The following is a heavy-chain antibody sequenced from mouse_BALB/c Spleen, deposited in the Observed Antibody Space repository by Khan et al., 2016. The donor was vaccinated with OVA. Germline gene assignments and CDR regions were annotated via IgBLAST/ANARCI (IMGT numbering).Heavy chain of an antibody. Sequence: QVQLQQSGAELMKPGASVKISCKATGYTFSSYWIEWIKQRPGHGLEWIGEILPGSGNTNYNQKFTGKATFTSDTSSNTAYMQLSSLTSEDPAVYYGARRAGFAYWGQGTLGTVSA. V-gene: IGHV1-9*01. CDR3: ARRAGFAY. J-gene: IGHJ3*01. CDR2: ILPGSGNT. CDR1: GYTFSSYW.